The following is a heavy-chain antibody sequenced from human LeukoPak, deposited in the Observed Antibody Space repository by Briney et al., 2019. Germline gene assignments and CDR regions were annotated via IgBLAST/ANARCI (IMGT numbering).Heavy chain of an antibody. CDR1: GFTFSSYE. CDR3: ARDCGGGSCYGPYDAFDI. D-gene: IGHD2-15*01. Sequence: GGSLRLSCAASGFTFSSYEMNWVRQAPGKGLEWVSYVSSSGSTIYYADSVKGRFTISRDNAKNSLYLQMNSLRAEDTAVYYCARDCGGGSCYGPYDAFDIWGQGTMVTVSS. V-gene: IGHV3-48*03. J-gene: IGHJ3*02. CDR2: VSSSGSTI.